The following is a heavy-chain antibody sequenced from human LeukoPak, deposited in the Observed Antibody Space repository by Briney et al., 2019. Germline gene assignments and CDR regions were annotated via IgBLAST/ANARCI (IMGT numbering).Heavy chain of an antibody. J-gene: IGHJ4*02. CDR1: GGSINSYF. D-gene: IGHD5-12*01. CDR3: ARGWVTTIAQYDY. Sequence: TSETLSLTCTVSGGSINSYFWRWIRQPPGKGPEWIGYIFDSGTTNYNPSTNYNPSLKSRVTVSLDTSKNHFSLKLSSVTAADTAVYFCARGWVTTIAQYDYWGQGILVTVSS. CDR2: IFDSGTTNYNPST. V-gene: IGHV4-59*01.